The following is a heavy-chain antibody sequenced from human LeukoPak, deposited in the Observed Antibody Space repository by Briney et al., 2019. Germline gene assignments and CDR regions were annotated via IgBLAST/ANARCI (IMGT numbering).Heavy chain of an antibody. CDR3: ARDQMGV. J-gene: IGHJ6*02. V-gene: IGHV3-48*03. CDR1: GFSLSSYE. CDR2: ISGSGDAI. Sequence: PGGSLRLSCAASGFSLSSYEMNWVRQAPGQGLEWVSYISGSGDAIHYADSVRGRFTISRDNAKNSLFLQMNSLRAEDTAVYYCARDQMGVWGQGTTDPVSS.